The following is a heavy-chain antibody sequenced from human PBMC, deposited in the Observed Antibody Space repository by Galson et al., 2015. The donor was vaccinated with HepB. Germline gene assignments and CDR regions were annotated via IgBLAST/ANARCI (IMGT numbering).Heavy chain of an antibody. D-gene: IGHD4-17*01. J-gene: IGHJ4*02. CDR1: GFTFSSYG. V-gene: IGHV3-33*01. Sequence: SLRLSCAASGFTFSSYGMHWVRQAPGKGLEWVAVIWYDGSNKYYADSVKGRFTISRDNSKNTLYLQMNSLRAEDTAVYYCARDNDGDPEYYFDYWGQGTLVTVSS. CDR3: ARDNDGDPEYYFDY. CDR2: IWYDGSNK.